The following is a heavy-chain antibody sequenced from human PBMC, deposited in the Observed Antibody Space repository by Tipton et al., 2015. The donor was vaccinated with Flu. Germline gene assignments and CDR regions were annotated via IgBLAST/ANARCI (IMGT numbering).Heavy chain of an antibody. CDR2: IYSGGNT. Sequence: TLSLTCTVSGGSISTYYWSWIRQPAGKGLEWIGRIYSGGNTNYNPSLKSRVSMSVDTSKNQFSLKLRSATAADTAMYFCARDVFPSVPSYYFDFWGQGVLVTVSS. D-gene: IGHD2/OR15-2a*01. CDR1: GGSISTYY. J-gene: IGHJ4*02. V-gene: IGHV4-4*07. CDR3: ARDVFPSVPSYYFDF.